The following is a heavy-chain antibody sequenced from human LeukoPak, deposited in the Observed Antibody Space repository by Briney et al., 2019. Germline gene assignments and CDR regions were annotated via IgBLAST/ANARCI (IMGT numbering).Heavy chain of an antibody. D-gene: IGHD6-19*01. CDR1: GFTFTKHW. J-gene: IGHJ4*02. V-gene: IGHV3-74*01. CDR2: INSDGSST. CDR3: ARGGGWNPLVLKY. Sequence: RGSLRLSCVASGFTFTKHWMSWVRQAPGKGLVWVSRINSDGSSTSYADSVKGRFTISRDNAKNTLYLQMNSLRAEDTAVYYCARGGGWNPLVLKYWGQGTLVTVSS.